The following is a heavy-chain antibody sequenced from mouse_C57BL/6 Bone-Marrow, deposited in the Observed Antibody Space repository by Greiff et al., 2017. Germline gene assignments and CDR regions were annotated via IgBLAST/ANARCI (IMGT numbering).Heavy chain of an antibody. V-gene: IGHV1-50*01. CDR1: GYTFTSYW. CDR2: IDPSDSYT. D-gene: IGHD1-1*01. J-gene: IGHJ1*03. Sequence: QVQLQQPGAELVKPGASVKLSCKASGYTFTSYWMQWVKQRPGQGLEWIGEIDPSDSYTNYNQKFKGKATLTVDTSSSTAYMQLSSLTSEDSAVYYCARYYYGSRTSYFDVWGTGTTVTVSS. CDR3: ARYYYGSRTSYFDV.